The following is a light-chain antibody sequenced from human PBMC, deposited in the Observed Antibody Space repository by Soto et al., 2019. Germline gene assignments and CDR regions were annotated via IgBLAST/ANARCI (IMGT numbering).Light chain of an antibody. J-gene: IGLJ2*01. CDR3: SSYTTSSTLVL. Sequence: QSALTQPASVSGSPGQSITLSCTGTSSDVGGYNYVSWYQQHPGKAPKLIIYEVSNRPSGVSNRFSGSKSGNTASLTISGLQAEDEADYYCSSYTTSSTLVLFGGGTKLTVL. CDR2: EVS. CDR1: SSDVGGYNY. V-gene: IGLV2-14*01.